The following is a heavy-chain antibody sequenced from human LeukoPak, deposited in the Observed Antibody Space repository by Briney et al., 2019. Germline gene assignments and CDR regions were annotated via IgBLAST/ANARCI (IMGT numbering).Heavy chain of an antibody. J-gene: IGHJ6*03. V-gene: IGHV1-2*02. CDR2: INPDGGVT. D-gene: IGHD2-8*01. CDR3: ARGPNHYYYMDF. Sequence: ASMTVSCQSSGYSFTGYYIHWVRQAPGQGLEWMGWINPDGGVTKSAQNFQGRVTMTRDKSINTVYMELSGLTSDDTALYYCARGPNHYYYMDFWGTGTTVSVSS. CDR1: GYSFTGYY.